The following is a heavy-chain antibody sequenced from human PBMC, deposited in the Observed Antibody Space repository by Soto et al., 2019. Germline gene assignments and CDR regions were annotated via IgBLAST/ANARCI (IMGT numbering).Heavy chain of an antibody. J-gene: IGHJ4*02. V-gene: IGHV3-33*01. CDR3: ARGSQYFDY. CDR1: GFTFSTYG. Sequence: QVQLVESGGGVVQPGRSLRLSCAASGFTFSTYGMHWVRQAPGKGLEWVAVIWYDGSNRYYADSVKDRFTISRDNSKKTLFLQMNSLRAEDTGVYYCARGSQYFDYWGQGTLVTVPS. D-gene: IGHD1-26*01. CDR2: IWYDGSNR.